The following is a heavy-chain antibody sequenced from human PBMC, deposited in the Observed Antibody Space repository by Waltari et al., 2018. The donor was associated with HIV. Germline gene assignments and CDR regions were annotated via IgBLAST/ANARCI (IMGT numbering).Heavy chain of an antibody. CDR2: INVGSVQT. J-gene: IGHJ4*02. Sequence: QVQLVQSGAEVKKPGASVKVSCVTSGFNLDNYAIHWMRQAPGNGLGWMGSINVGSVQTRYSQMFQDRVTFTRDTSETTIFMELKSLEYEDTALYFCARGTDWVVDVFEYWGQGTLVTVSS. V-gene: IGHV1-3*01. CDR3: ARGTDWVVDVFEY. CDR1: GFNLDNYA. D-gene: IGHD2-15*01.